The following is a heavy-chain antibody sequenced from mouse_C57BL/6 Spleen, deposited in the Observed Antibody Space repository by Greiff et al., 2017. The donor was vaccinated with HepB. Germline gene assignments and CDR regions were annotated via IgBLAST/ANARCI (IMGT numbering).Heavy chain of an antibody. D-gene: IGHD3-3*01. CDR1: GYTFTNYW. V-gene: IGHV1-63*01. J-gene: IGHJ4*01. CDR3: ARSGLGQSYYAMDY. Sequence: VKLMESGAELVRPGTSVKMSCKASGYTFTNYWIGWAKQRPGHGLEWIGDIYPGGGYTNYNEKFKGKATLTADKSSSTAYMQFSSLTSEDSAIYYCARSGLGQSYYAMDYWGQGTSVTVSS. CDR2: IYPGGGYT.